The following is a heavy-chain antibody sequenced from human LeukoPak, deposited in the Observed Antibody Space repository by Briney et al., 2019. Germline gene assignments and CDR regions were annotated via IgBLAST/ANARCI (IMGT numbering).Heavy chain of an antibody. CDR3: ARDRGGSYALAFDI. D-gene: IGHD1-26*01. CDR1: GGSISSYY. Sequence: PSETLSLXCTVSGGSISSYYWSWIRQPPEKGLEWIGYIYYSGSTNYNPSLKSRVTISVDTSKNQFSLKLSSVTAADTAVYYCARDRGGSYALAFDIWGQGTMVTVSS. CDR2: IYYSGST. J-gene: IGHJ3*02. V-gene: IGHV4-59*01.